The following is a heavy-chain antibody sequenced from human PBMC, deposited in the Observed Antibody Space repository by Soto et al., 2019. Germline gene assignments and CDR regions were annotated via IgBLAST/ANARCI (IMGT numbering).Heavy chain of an antibody. CDR1: EFTFSDYA. CDR3: ARAHYHDSSGPNGHAFDI. J-gene: IGHJ3*02. CDR2: ISDDGDKV. Sequence: GGSLRLSCAASEFTFSDYAMHWDRQAPGKGLEWVAVISDDGDKVFYADSMKDRLTISRDNSKSTLFLQLTSLGPEDTALYYCARAHYHDSSGPNGHAFDIWGQGTLVTVSS. V-gene: IGHV3-30-3*01. D-gene: IGHD3-22*01.